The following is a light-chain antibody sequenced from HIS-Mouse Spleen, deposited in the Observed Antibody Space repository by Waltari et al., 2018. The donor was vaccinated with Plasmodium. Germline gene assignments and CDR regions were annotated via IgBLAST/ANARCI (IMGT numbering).Light chain of an antibody. V-gene: IGLV2-8*01. CDR3: SSYAGSNNLV. CDR1: SSDVGGYNY. Sequence: QPPSASGSPGQSVTISCTGTSSDVGGYNYVSWYQQHPGKAPKLMIYEVSKRPSGVPDRFSGSQSGNTASLTVPGLQAEDEADYYCSSYAGSNNLVFGGGTKLTVL. CDR2: EVS. J-gene: IGLJ2*01.